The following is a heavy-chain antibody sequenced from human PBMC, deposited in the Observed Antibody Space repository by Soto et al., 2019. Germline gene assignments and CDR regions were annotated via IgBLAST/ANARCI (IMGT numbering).Heavy chain of an antibody. CDR1: GYTFTSYD. CDR2: MNPNSGNT. Sequence: QVQLVQSGAEVKKPGASVKVSCKASGYTFTSYDINWVRQATGQGLEWMGWMNPNSGNTGYAQKFQGRGTMTRDTSISTAYMELSSLRSEDTAVYYCARGRSCSSTSCYFLDSWGQGTLVTVSS. J-gene: IGHJ4*02. V-gene: IGHV1-8*01. CDR3: ARGRSCSSTSCYFLDS. D-gene: IGHD2-2*01.